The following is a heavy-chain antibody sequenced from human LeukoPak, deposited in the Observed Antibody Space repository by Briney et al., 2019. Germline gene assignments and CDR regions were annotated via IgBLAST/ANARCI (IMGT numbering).Heavy chain of an antibody. CDR2: IKQDGSEK. V-gene: IGHV3-7*04. CDR3: ARVDCSGGSCCQDD. D-gene: IGHD2-15*01. J-gene: IGHJ4*02. Sequence: GGSLRLSCAASGFTFSSYWMTWVRQAPGKGLEWVANIKQDGSEKYYVDSVKGRFTISRDNAKNSLYLQMSSLRAEDTAVYYCARVDCSGGSCCQDDWGQGTLVTVSS. CDR1: GFTFSSYW.